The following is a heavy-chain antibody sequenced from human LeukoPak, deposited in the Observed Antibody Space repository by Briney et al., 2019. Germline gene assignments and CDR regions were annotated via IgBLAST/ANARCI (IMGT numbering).Heavy chain of an antibody. CDR3: AEDLEWELLGWFDP. V-gene: IGHV3-30*18. CDR1: GFTFSSYG. CDR2: ISYDGSNK. J-gene: IGHJ5*02. D-gene: IGHD1-26*01. Sequence: GRSLRLSCAASGFTFSSYGMHWVRQAPGKGLEWVAVISYDGSNKYYADSVKGRFTISRDNSKNTLYLQMNSLRAEDTAVYYCAEDLEWELLGWFDPWGQGTLVTVSS.